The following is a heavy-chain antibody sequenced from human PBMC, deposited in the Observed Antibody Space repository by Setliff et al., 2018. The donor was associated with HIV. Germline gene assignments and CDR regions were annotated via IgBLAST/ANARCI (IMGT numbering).Heavy chain of an antibody. CDR2: IYYSGST. D-gene: IGHD3-10*01. V-gene: IGHV4-39*01. J-gene: IGHJ4*02. CDR1: GGSFSSYY. CDR3: AKHAPSGELYYFDH. Sequence: PSETLSLTCDVFGGSFSSYYWGWIRQPPGKGLEWIGSIYYSGSTYYNPSLMSRVTISVDTSMNQFSLKLGSVTAADTALYYCAKHAPSGELYYFDHWGQGNLVTVSS.